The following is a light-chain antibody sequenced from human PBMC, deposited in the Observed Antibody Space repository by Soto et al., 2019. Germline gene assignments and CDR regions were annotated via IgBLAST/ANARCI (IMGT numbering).Light chain of an antibody. V-gene: IGLV1-44*01. CDR2: SDN. CDR1: SSNIVSNT. J-gene: IGLJ3*02. Sequence: QSVLTQPPSASGTPGQRVTISCSGSSSNIVSNTVNWYQQLPGTAPKLLIYSDNQRPSGVPDRFSGSKSGTSASLAISGLQSEDEADYYCAAWDDSLPGPMMFGGGTKLTVL. CDR3: AAWDDSLPGPMM.